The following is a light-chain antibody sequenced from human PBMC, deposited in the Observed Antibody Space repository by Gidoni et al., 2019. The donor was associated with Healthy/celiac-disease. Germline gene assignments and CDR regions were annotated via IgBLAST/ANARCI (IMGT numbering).Light chain of an antibody. Sequence: DIVMTQSPASLAVSLGERATINCKSSQCVLYSSNNQNYLAWYQQKPGQPPKLLIYWASTRESGVPDRFSGSGPGTDFTLTISSLQAEDVAVYYCQQYYSTPHVTFGQGTKVEIK. CDR1: QCVLYSSNNQNY. CDR2: WAS. CDR3: QQYYSTPHVT. V-gene: IGKV4-1*01. J-gene: IGKJ1*01.